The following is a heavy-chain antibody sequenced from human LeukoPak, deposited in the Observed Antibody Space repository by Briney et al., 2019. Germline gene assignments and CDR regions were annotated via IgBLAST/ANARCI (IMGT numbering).Heavy chain of an antibody. Sequence: PSETLSLTCTVSGGSISNHYWSWIRQPPGKGLGWIGYIYYSGSTNYNPSLKSRVTISVDTSKNQFSLKLSSVTAADTAVYYCAREVFGGKKSFDPWGQGTLVTVSS. V-gene: IGHV4-59*11. D-gene: IGHD2-15*01. CDR3: AREVFGGKKSFDP. CDR2: IYYSGST. CDR1: GGSISNHY. J-gene: IGHJ5*02.